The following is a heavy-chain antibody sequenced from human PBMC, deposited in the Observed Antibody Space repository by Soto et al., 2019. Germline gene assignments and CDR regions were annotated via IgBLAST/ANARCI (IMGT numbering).Heavy chain of an antibody. J-gene: IGHJ5*02. CDR3: ARASYISGWYGYWFDP. Sequence: XXTLSLTCTVSGSSITRSNYNWGLIRQPPGKGPEWIGYSYYGGNTNYKPSLKSRVTISVDTSENQFSLKLTSVTAADTAVYYCARASYISGWYGYWFDPWGQVTPVTVSS. CDR1: GSSITRSNYN. D-gene: IGHD6-19*01. V-gene: IGHV4-61*05. CDR2: SYYGGNT.